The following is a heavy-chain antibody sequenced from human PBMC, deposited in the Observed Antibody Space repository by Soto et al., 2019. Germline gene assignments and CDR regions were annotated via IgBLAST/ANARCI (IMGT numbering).Heavy chain of an antibody. CDR3: ARDLLLLWGSHQAGSLDY. D-gene: IGHD3-16*01. CDR1: GFTFSSYG. Sequence: GGSLRLSCAASGFTFSSYGMHWVRQAPCKGLEGVAVIWYDGSNKYYADSVKGRFTISRDNSKNTLYLQMNSLRAEDTAVYYCARDLLLLWGSHQAGSLDYWGQGTLVPVSA. V-gene: IGHV3-33*01. CDR2: IWYDGSNK. J-gene: IGHJ4*02.